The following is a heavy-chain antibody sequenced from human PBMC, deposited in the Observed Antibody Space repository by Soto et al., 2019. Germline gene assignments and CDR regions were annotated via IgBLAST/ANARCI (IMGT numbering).Heavy chain of an antibody. V-gene: IGHV5-51*01. CDR1: GYSFTTYW. J-gene: IGHJ6*02. Sequence: GESLKISCKASGYSFTTYWIAWVRQMPGKGLEWMGIINPGDSDIRYSPSFQGQVTISANNSISTAYLQWSSLKASDTAMYYCARHEQFYYYYYGMDVWGQGTAVTVSS. CDR3: ARHEQFYYYYYGMDV. CDR2: INPGDSDI. D-gene: IGHD4-4*01.